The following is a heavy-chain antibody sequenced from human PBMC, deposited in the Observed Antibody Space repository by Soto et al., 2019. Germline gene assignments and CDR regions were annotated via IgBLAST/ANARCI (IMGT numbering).Heavy chain of an antibody. CDR3: ARRV. J-gene: IGHJ4*02. CDR2: ISAGGDST. CDR1: GFTFSSYP. Sequence: EVQLLESGGGWVQPGGSLRLSCATSGFTFSSYPMNWVRQAPGKGLEWVSGISAGGDSTYYADSVKGRFTIFRDNSKNSVYLQMNSLRAEDTAVYYCARRVWSQGTLVTVSS. V-gene: IGHV3-23*01.